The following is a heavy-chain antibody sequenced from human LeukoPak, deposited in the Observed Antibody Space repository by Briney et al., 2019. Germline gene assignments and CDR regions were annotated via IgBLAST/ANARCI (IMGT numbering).Heavy chain of an antibody. CDR2: IYYSGST. D-gene: IGHD3-22*01. J-gene: IGHJ6*03. CDR1: GGSISSYY. V-gene: IGHV4-59*12. Sequence: SETLSLTCTVSGGSISSYYWSWIRQPPGKGLEWIGYIYYSGSTNYNPSLKSRVTISVDTSKNQFSLKLSSLTAADTAVYFCARAYYYDSSGYEYYYYYMDVWGKGTTVTVSS. CDR3: ARAYYYDSSGYEYYYYYMDV.